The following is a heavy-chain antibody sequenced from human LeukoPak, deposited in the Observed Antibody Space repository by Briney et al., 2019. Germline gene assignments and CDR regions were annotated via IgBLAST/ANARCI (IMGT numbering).Heavy chain of an antibody. J-gene: IGHJ4*02. D-gene: IGHD6-19*01. CDR3: SRGSGWLSVY. CDR2: ISGGTT. CDR1: GFTFGDYL. Sequence: GGSLRLSCTASGFTFGDYLMSWFRQAAGKGLEWIGFISGGTTEYAASVKGRFTISRDDSTSIAYLQMNSLTTEDTAVYYCSRGSGWLSVYWGQGTLVTVSS. V-gene: IGHV3-49*03.